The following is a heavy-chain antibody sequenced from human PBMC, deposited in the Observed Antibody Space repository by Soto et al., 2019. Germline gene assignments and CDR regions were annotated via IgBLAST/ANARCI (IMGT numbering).Heavy chain of an antibody. V-gene: IGHV4-30-4*08. CDR3: ARAGSRPYYYYYGMDV. CDR2: TYYSGST. Sequence: QVQLQESGPGLVKPSQTLSLTCTVSGGSISSGDYYWSWIRPPPGKGLEWIGYTYYSGSTYYYPSLKIRVTIAVDTAKNQFSLKLSSVTAADTAVYYCARAGSRPYYYYYGMDVWGQGTTVTVSS. D-gene: IGHD3-10*01. CDR1: GGSISSGDYY. J-gene: IGHJ6*02.